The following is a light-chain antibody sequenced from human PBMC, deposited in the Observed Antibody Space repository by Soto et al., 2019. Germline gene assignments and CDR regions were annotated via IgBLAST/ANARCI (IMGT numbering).Light chain of an antibody. V-gene: IGKV3-15*01. CDR1: QSVSSN. Sequence: EIVMTQSPATLSVSPGERATLSCRASQSVSSNLAWYQQKPGQAPRLLIYGASTRATGIPARFSGSGSGTDFTFTISSLQPEDFATYYCQQYDNLPLTFGGGTKVDI. CDR3: QQYDNLPLT. J-gene: IGKJ4*01. CDR2: GAS.